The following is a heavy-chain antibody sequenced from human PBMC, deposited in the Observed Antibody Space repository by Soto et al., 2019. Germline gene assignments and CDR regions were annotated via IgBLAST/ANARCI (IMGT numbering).Heavy chain of an antibody. CDR3: ARERIAVALES. V-gene: IGHV1-2*02. Sequence: ASVKVSYKTSGYNFFGFYIHWVRQAPGQRLEWVGWINPGSGATDYAQNFQGRVTVTRNTSISTAYLEFRSLTSDDTAVYYCARERIAVALESWGQGTQVTVSS. CDR1: GYNFFGFY. D-gene: IGHD3-3*01. CDR2: INPGSGAT. J-gene: IGHJ4*02.